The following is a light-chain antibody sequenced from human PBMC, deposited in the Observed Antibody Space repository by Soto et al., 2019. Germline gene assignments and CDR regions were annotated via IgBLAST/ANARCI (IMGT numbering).Light chain of an antibody. Sequence: EIFLTQSPDTLSLSPGERATLTCRASQSVTNYIAWYQQRPGQAPRLLIYDASNRATGVPARFSGSRSGTEFTLTINSLQSEDFAVYYCQQYNNWPRTFGQGTKV. J-gene: IGKJ1*01. CDR1: QSVTNY. CDR2: DAS. CDR3: QQYNNWPRT. V-gene: IGKV3-11*01.